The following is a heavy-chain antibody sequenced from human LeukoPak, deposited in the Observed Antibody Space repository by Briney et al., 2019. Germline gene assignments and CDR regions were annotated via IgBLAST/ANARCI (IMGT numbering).Heavy chain of an antibody. J-gene: IGHJ4*02. CDR3: AKAGYCSSTSCYVFDY. CDR2: IRHDGSNK. Sequence: GGSLRLSCAASGFTFSSYGMHWVRQAPGKGLEWVAFIRHDGSNKYYADSVKGRFTISRDNSRNTLYLQMNSLRAEDTAVYYCAKAGYCSSTSCYVFDYWGQGTLVTVSS. V-gene: IGHV3-30*02. CDR1: GFTFSSYG. D-gene: IGHD2-2*01.